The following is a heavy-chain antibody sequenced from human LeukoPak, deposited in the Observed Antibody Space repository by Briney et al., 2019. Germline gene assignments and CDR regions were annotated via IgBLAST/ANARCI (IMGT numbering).Heavy chain of an antibody. CDR2: ISSSSSTI. J-gene: IGHJ6*02. Sequence: GGSLRLSCAASGFTFSSYGMHWVRQAPGKGLEWVSYISSSSSTIYYADSVKGRFTISRDNAKNSLYLQMNSLRAEDTAVYYCARGPHEARIAAADYYGMDVWGQGTTVTVSS. CDR3: ARGPHEARIAAADYYGMDV. CDR1: GFTFSSYG. V-gene: IGHV3-48*04. D-gene: IGHD6-13*01.